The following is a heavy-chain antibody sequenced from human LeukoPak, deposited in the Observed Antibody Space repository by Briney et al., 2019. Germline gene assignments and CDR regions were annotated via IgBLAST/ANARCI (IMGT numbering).Heavy chain of an antibody. V-gene: IGHV4-30-4*01. D-gene: IGHD3-22*01. CDR2: IYYSGST. CDR1: GGSISSGDYY. CDR3: ARVSYYYDSSGYPLDY. Sequence: LSQTLSLTCTVSGGSISSGDYYWSWIRQPPGKGLEWIGYIYYSGSTYYNPSLKSRATISVDTSKNQFSLKLSSVTAADTAVYYCARVSYYYDSSGYPLDYWGQGTLVTVSS. J-gene: IGHJ4*02.